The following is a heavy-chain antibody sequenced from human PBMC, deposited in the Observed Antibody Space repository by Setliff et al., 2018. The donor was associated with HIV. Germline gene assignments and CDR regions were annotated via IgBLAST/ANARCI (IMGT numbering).Heavy chain of an antibody. J-gene: IGHJ4*02. CDR3: ARSPVGTPEYYFDY. CDR1: GFTFSNAW. Sequence: GSLRLSCAASGFTFSNAWMSWVRQAPGKGLEWIVSIPYSGSTYYNPSLKSRVSLSVDTSKNQFSLNLSSVTAADTAVYYCARSPVGTPEYYFDYWGQGTLVTVSS. CDR2: IPYSGST. V-gene: IGHV4-38-2*01. D-gene: IGHD1-26*01.